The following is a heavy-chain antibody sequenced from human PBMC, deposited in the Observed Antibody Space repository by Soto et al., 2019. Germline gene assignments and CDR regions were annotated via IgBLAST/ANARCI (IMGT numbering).Heavy chain of an antibody. Sequence: ASVKVSCKASGYTFTSYGISWVRQAPGQGLEWMGWISAYNGNTNYAQKLQGRVTMTTDTSTSTAYMELRSLRSDDTAVYYCARDPSLYCSGGSCYSENDNWFDPWGQGTLVTVSS. CDR2: ISAYNGNT. CDR3: ARDPSLYCSGGSCYSENDNWFDP. D-gene: IGHD2-15*01. CDR1: GYTFTSYG. V-gene: IGHV1-18*01. J-gene: IGHJ5*02.